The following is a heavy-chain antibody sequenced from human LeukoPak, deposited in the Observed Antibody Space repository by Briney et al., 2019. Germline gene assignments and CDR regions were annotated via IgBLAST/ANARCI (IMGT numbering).Heavy chain of an antibody. CDR3: AKDRGNYYDSSGYDY. CDR1: GFTFKLYW. J-gene: IGHJ4*02. V-gene: IGHV3-74*01. D-gene: IGHD3-22*01. Sequence: GGSLRLSCAASGFTFKLYWMHWVRQVPGKRPVWVSRINDDGSDTIYADSVRGRFTISRDNSKDTLYLQMNSLRAEDTAVYYCAKDRGNYYDSSGYDYWGQGTLVTVSS. CDR2: INDDGSDT.